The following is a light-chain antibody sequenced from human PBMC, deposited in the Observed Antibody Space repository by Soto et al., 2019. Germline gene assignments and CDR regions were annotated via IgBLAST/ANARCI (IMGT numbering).Light chain of an antibody. CDR3: QQYGSSGT. J-gene: IGKJ1*01. Sequence: EIGVTLSPGTLALSQGERASLSCRASQSVSNNYLAWYQQKPGQAPRLLIYGASNRATGIPDRFSGSGSGTDFTLTISRLEPEDFAVYYCQQYGSSGTFGQGTKVDI. V-gene: IGKV3-20*01. CDR1: QSVSNNY. CDR2: GAS.